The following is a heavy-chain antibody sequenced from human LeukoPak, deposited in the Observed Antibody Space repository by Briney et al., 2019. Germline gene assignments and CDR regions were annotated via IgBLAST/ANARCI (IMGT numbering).Heavy chain of an antibody. J-gene: IGHJ4*02. Sequence: GGSLRLSCEASGFTVSSNYMSWVRQAPGKGLEWVSFIYSGGSTDYADSVKGRFTISRDNSKNTLYLQMNSLRAEDTAVYYCVGGTYYYASGSYYFSYWGQGTLVTVSS. CDR2: IYSGGST. V-gene: IGHV3-66*01. D-gene: IGHD3-10*01. CDR1: GFTVSSNY. CDR3: VGGTYYYASGSYYFSY.